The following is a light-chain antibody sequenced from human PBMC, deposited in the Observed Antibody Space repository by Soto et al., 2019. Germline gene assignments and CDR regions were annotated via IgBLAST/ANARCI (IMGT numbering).Light chain of an antibody. CDR3: MIWPSNARGV. CDR2: YYSDSDK. V-gene: IGLV5-37*01. CDR1: SDINVGSYN. J-gene: IGLJ2*01. Sequence: QPVLTQPPSSSASPGESASLTCTLPSDINVGSYNIYWYQQKPGSPPRYLLYYYSDSDKGQGSGVPSRFSGSKDASANTGILLISGLQSEDGADYYCMIWPSNARGVLGGGTKLTVL.